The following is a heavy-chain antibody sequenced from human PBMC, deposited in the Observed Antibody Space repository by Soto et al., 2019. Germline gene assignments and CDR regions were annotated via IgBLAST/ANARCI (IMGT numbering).Heavy chain of an antibody. J-gene: IGHJ4*02. V-gene: IGHV3-49*04. D-gene: IGHD1-1*01. CDR3: AKETPGTLDY. CDR1: GFTFGDYA. Sequence: PGGSLRLSCTPSGFTFGDYAMSWVRQAPGKGLEWVGFIRSKAYGGTTEYAASVKGRFTISRDNFKNTLFLQMNNLRAEDTAVYYCAKETPGTLDYWGQGILVTVSS. CDR2: IRSKAYGGTT.